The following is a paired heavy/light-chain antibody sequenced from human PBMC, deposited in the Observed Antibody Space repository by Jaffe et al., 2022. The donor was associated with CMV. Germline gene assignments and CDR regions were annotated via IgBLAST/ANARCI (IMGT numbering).Light chain of an antibody. Sequence: EIVLTQSPATLSLSPGERATLSCRASQSVSTYLAWYQQKPGQAPRLLIYDASTRATGIPARFSGSGSGTDFTLTISSLEPEDFAIYYCQQRSNWPSRTFGQGTKVEIK. CDR3: QQRSNWPSRT. J-gene: IGKJ1*01. CDR1: QSVSTY. CDR2: DAS. V-gene: IGKV3-11*01.
Heavy chain of an antibody. Sequence: EVQLVETGGGLIQPGGSLRLSCAASGFTVSSSYMSWVRQAPGKGLEWVSIIYAGDSTSYADSVKGRFTISRDSSKNTLYLQMNSLRAEDTAVYYCAKETKSQYYYYMDVWGKGTTVTVSS. V-gene: IGHV3-53*02. CDR1: GFTVSSSY. CDR3: AKETKSQYYYYMDV. J-gene: IGHJ6*03. CDR2: IYAGDST.